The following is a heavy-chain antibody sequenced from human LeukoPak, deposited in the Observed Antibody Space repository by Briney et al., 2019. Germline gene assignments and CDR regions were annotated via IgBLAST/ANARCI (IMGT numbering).Heavy chain of an antibody. CDR1: GYTLTELS. CDR2: FDPEDGET. V-gene: IGHV1-24*01. J-gene: IGHJ4*02. Sequence: ASVKVSCKVSGYTLTELSMHWVRQAPGKGLEWMGGFDPEDGETIYAQKFQGRVTMTTDTSTSTAYMELRSLRSDDTAVYYCARVRVRYFDWLYPGHYFDYWGQGTLVTVSS. CDR3: ARVRVRYFDWLYPGHYFDY. D-gene: IGHD3-9*01.